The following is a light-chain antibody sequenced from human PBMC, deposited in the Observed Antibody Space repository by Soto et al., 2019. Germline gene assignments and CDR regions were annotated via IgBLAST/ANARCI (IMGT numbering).Light chain of an antibody. CDR2: EVT. Sequence: QSALTQPASVSGSPGQSITISCTGTSRDVGAYDYVSWYLQYPDKAPQLLIYEVTNRPSGVSDRFSGSKSGNTASLTISGLQAEDEADYYCSSYTTSTTIYVFGAGTKVTVL. J-gene: IGLJ1*01. CDR3: SSYTTSTTIYV. V-gene: IGLV2-14*01. CDR1: SRDVGAYDY.